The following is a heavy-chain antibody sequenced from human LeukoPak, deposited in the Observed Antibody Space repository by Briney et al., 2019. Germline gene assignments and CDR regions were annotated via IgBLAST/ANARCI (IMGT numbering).Heavy chain of an antibody. CDR2: INHSGST. D-gene: IGHD3-16*01. CDR1: GGSFSGYY. CDR3: ARPRFRWFDP. J-gene: IGHJ5*02. V-gene: IGHV4-34*01. Sequence: SETLSLTCAVYGGSFSGYYWSWIRQPPGKGLEWIGEINHSGSTNYNPSLKSRVTISVDTSKNQFSLKLISVTAADTAVYYCARPRFRWFDPWGQGTLVTVSS.